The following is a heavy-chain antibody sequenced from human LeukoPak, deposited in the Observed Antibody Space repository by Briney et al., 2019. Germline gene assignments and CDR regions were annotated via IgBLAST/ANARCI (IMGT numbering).Heavy chain of an antibody. J-gene: IGHJ6*04. CDR1: GFTFSSYA. CDR2: ISGSGGST. D-gene: IGHD3-3*01. V-gene: IGHV3-23*01. CDR3: AKDPMGSIVGVVISLDV. Sequence: GGSLRLSCAASGFTFSSYAMSWVRQAPGKGLEWVSAISGSGGSTYYADSVKGRFTISRDNSKKTLYLQMNSLRAEDTAVYYCAKDPMGSIVGVVISLDVWGKGTTVTVSS.